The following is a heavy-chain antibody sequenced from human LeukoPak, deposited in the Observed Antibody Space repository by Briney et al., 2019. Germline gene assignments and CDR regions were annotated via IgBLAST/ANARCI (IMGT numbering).Heavy chain of an antibody. CDR3: ARGAFNYYDNSGYSNDAFDI. Sequence: SQTLSLTCTVSGGSISRGGYYCSSIRQHPGKGLEWIGYISYTGSTYYNPSLRSRLIMSVATSKNQFSLKLSSVTAANTAVYFCARGAFNYYDNSGYSNDAFDIWGQGTMVTASS. CDR2: ISYTGST. CDR1: GGSISRGGYY. J-gene: IGHJ3*02. D-gene: IGHD3-22*01. V-gene: IGHV4-31*03.